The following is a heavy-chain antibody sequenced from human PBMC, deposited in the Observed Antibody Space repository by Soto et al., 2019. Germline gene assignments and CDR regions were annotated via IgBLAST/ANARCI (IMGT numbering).Heavy chain of an antibody. V-gene: IGHV5-51*01. CDR3: AAGYSTGLDAFDL. Sequence: GESMKISCKGSGYNFANYWIGWVRQVPGKGLEWMGMIFPGDSDTKNSPSLQGQITMSVDKSNSSAYLQWRSLKASDTAMYYCAAGYSTGLDAFDLWGQGTVVTVAS. CDR1: GYNFANYW. CDR2: IFPGDSDT. D-gene: IGHD2-8*02. J-gene: IGHJ3*01.